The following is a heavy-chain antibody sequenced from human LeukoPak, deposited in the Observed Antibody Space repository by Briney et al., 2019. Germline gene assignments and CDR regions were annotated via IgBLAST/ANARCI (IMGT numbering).Heavy chain of an antibody. D-gene: IGHD1-26*01. Sequence: SETLSLTCAVSGYSISSGYYWGWIRQPPGKGLEWIGSIYHSGSTYYNPSLKGRVTISVDTSKNQFSLKLSSVTAADTAVYYCARQLKVGTFEAFDIWGQGTMVTVSS. CDR2: IYHSGST. CDR1: GYSISSGYY. CDR3: ARQLKVGTFEAFDI. V-gene: IGHV4-38-2*01. J-gene: IGHJ3*02.